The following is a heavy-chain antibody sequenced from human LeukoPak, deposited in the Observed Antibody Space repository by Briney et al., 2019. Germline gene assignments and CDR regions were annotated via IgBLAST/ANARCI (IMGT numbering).Heavy chain of an antibody. CDR3: ARDGYLNYYDSSGYYC. Sequence: PGGSLRLSCAASGFTFSSYSMNWVRQAPGKGLEWVSSISSSSSYIYYADSAKGRFTISRDNAKNSLYLQMNSLRAEDTAVYYCARDGYLNYYDSSGYYCWGQGTLVTVSS. CDR2: ISSSSSYI. J-gene: IGHJ4*02. CDR1: GFTFSSYS. V-gene: IGHV3-21*01. D-gene: IGHD3-22*01.